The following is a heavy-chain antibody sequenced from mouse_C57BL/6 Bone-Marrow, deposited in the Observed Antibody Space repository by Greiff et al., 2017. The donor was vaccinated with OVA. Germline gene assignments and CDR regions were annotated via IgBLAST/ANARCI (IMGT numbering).Heavy chain of an antibody. CDR1: GYTFTSYW. V-gene: IGHV1-55*01. CDR2: IYPGSGRP. Sequence: QVQLQQSGAELVKPGASVKMSCKASGYTFTSYWITWVKQRPGQGLEWIGDIYPGSGRPNYNEKLKSKATMTVDTSSSTAYMQLSSLSSEDSAVYSCLKDSAWCAYWGQGTLVTVSA. J-gene: IGHJ3*01. CDR3: LKDSAWCAY.